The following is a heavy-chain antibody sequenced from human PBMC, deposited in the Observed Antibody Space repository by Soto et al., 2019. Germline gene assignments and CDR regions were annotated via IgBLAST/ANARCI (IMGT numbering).Heavy chain of an antibody. CDR1: GGSVSSGSYY. CDR3: ARDRQRGGYDGYYYGMDV. Sequence: PSETLSLTCTVSGGSVSSGSYYWSWIRQPPGKGLEWIGYIYYSGSTNYNPSLKSRVTISVDTSKNQFSLKLGSVTAADTAVYYCARDRQRGGYDGYYYGMDVWGQGTTVTV. CDR2: IYYSGST. V-gene: IGHV4-61*01. D-gene: IGHD5-12*01. J-gene: IGHJ6*02.